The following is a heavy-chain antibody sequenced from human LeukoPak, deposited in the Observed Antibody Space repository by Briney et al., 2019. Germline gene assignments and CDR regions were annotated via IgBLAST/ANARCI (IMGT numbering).Heavy chain of an antibody. CDR1: GGTYNNYA. CDR2: ILPVFGTS. V-gene: IGHV1-69*13. J-gene: IGHJ6*03. D-gene: IGHD3-10*01. Sequence: SVKVSCKASGGTYNNYAMTWVRQAPGQGLEWVGGILPVFGTSNYAQRFQGRVTITADESTGTTYMELSSLRSEDTAVYYCARDHRGFYYGSGNYYYLDVWGKGTTVTVSS. CDR3: ARDHRGFYYGSGNYYYLDV.